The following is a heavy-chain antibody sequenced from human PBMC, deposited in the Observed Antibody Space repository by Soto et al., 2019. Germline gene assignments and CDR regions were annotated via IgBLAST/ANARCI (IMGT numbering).Heavy chain of an antibody. CDR3: AKGDTAMVRLYYYGMDV. V-gene: IGHV3-30*18. CDR1: GFTFSSYG. CDR2: ISYDGSNK. J-gene: IGHJ6*04. D-gene: IGHD5-18*01. Sequence: GGSLRLSCAASGFTFSSYGMHWVRQAPGKGLEWVAVISYDGSNKYYADSVKGRFTISRDNSKNTLYLQMNSLRAEDTAVYYCAKGDTAMVRLYYYGMDVRGKGTTVTVSS.